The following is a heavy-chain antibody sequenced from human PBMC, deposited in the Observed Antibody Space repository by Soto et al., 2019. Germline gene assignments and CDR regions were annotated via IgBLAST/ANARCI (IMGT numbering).Heavy chain of an antibody. J-gene: IGHJ5*02. V-gene: IGHV1-69*13. D-gene: IGHD2-15*01. CDR3: ARALRAYCSGGSCYNWFDP. Sequence: ASVKVSCKASGGTFSSYAISWVRQAPGQGLEWMGGIIPIFGTANYAQKFQGRVTITADESTSTAYMELSSLRSEDTAVYYCARALRAYCSGGSCYNWFDPWGQGTLVTVSS. CDR2: IIPIFGTA. CDR1: GGTFSSYA.